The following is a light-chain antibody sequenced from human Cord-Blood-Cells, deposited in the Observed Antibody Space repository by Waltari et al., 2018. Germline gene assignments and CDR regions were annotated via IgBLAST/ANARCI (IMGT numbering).Light chain of an antibody. CDR2: LGS. CDR3: MRALQTPPYS. J-gene: IGKJ2*03. V-gene: IGKV2-28*01. Sequence: ILMTQSPLSLPVTPGEPASISCGSSQRLQHSNGYNYLDWYLQKTGQSPQLLIYLGSKPASWVPDRFSGSGAGTDVTLNISRVEAEDVGCYYCMRALQTPPYSFGQGTKLEIK. CDR1: QRLQHSNGYNY.